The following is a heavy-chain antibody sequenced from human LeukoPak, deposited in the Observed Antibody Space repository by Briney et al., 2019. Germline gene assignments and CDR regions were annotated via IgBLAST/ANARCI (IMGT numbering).Heavy chain of an antibody. Sequence: GASVKVSCKASGGTFISYAISWVRQAHGQGLEWMGGIIPIFGTANYAQKFQGRVTITTDESTSTAYMELSSLRSEDTAVYYCARSDYYDSSGYFDYWGQGTLVTVSS. D-gene: IGHD3-22*01. CDR2: IIPIFGTA. CDR1: GGTFISYA. V-gene: IGHV1-69*05. CDR3: ARSDYYDSSGYFDY. J-gene: IGHJ4*02.